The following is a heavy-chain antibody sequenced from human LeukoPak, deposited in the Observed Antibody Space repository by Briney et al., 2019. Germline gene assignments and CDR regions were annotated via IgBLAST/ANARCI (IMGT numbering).Heavy chain of an antibody. D-gene: IGHD1-26*01. CDR1: GGSFSGYY. J-gene: IGHJ6*03. CDR2: IYYSGST. Sequence: SETLSLTCAVYGGSFSGYYWSWIRQPPGKGLEWIGYIYYSGSTNYNPSLKSRVTISVDTSKNQFPLKLSSVTAADAAVYYCARDSSGYSGYDYYYMDVWGKGTTVTISS. V-gene: IGHV4-59*01. CDR3: ARDSSGYSGYDYYYMDV.